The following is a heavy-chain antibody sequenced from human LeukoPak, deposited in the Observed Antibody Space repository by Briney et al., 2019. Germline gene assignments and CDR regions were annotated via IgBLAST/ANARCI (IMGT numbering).Heavy chain of an antibody. Sequence: ASVKVSCKASGYTFTSYDINWVRQATGQGLEWMGWMNPNSGNTGYAQKFQGRATITRNTSISTAYMELSSLRSEDTAVYYCARTYCTNGVCYTGVDYWGQGTLVTVSS. CDR2: MNPNSGNT. CDR1: GYTFTSYD. D-gene: IGHD2-8*01. J-gene: IGHJ4*02. V-gene: IGHV1-8*03. CDR3: ARTYCTNGVCYTGVDY.